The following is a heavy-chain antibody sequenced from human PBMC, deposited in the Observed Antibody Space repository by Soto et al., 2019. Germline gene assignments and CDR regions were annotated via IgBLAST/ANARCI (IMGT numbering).Heavy chain of an antibody. V-gene: IGHV3-7*04. CDR2: IKQDGSEK. D-gene: IGHD1-26*01. CDR3: TRTRGTYWFDY. J-gene: IGHJ4*02. Sequence: PGGSLRLSCAVSGLTFSSYWMTWVRQAPGKGLEWVANIKQDGSEKYYVDSVKGRFTISRDNAKKSLYLQMNSLGAEDTAVYYCTRTRGTYWFDYWGQGTLVTVSS. CDR1: GLTFSSYW.